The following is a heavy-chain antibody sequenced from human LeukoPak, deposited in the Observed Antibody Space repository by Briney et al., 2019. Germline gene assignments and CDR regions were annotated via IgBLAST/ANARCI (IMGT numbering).Heavy chain of an antibody. CDR1: GFTFSDYY. CDR2: IRQDGSEK. CDR3: ARDGTAAGLYFDL. D-gene: IGHD6-13*01. J-gene: IGHJ4*01. Sequence: HPGGSLRLSCAASGFTFSDYYMSWIRQAPGKGPEWVASIRQDGSEKTYVDSVKGRFTISRDNTKNSLSLQLNDLRAEDTAVYYCARDGTAAGLYFDLWGQGTLVTVSS. V-gene: IGHV3-7*01.